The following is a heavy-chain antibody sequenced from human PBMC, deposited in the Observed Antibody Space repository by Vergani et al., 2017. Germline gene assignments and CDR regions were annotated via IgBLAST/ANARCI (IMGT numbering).Heavy chain of an antibody. CDR2: ISGSGGST. CDR3: AKGDYGEDSYFDY. D-gene: IGHD4-17*01. Sequence: VQLVESGGGVVQPGGSLRLSCAASGFTFSSYGMHWVRQAPGKGLEWVSAISGSGGSTYYADSVKGRFTISRDNSKNTLYLQMNSLRAEDTAVYYCAKGDYGEDSYFDYWGQGTLVTVSS. V-gene: IGHV3-23*04. J-gene: IGHJ4*02. CDR1: GFTFSSYG.